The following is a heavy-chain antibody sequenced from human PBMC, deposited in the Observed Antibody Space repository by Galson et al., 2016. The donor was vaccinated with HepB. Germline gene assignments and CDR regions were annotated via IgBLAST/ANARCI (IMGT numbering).Heavy chain of an antibody. V-gene: IGHV3-7*01. D-gene: IGHD6-19*01. CDR1: GLSFSSHW. CDR2: INRDGSVT. CDR3: ARDRTTGDSSAWYDALDY. Sequence: SLRLSCAASGLSFSSHWLSWVRQAPGKGLEWVANINRDGSVTHYVDSVEGRFTISRDNAKNSLFLQMNSLRVEDTAVYYCARDRTTGDSSAWYDALDYWGQGTPVTISS. J-gene: IGHJ4*02.